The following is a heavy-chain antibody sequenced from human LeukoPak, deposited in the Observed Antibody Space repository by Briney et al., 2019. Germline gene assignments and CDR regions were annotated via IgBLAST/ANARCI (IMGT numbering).Heavy chain of an antibody. CDR2: IIPILGIA. V-gene: IGHV1-69*04. CDR3: AREADYYDSSGYYLGSWFDP. D-gene: IGHD3-22*01. CDR1: GGTFSSYA. Sequence: SVKGSCKASGGTFSSYAISWVRQAPGQGLEWMGRIIPILGIANYAQKFQGRVTITADKSTSTAYMELSSLRSEDTAVYYCAREADYYDSSGYYLGSWFDPWGQGTLVTVSS. J-gene: IGHJ5*02.